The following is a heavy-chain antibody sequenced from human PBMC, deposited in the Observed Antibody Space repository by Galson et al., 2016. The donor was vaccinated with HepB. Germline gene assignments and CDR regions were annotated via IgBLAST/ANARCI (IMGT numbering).Heavy chain of an antibody. CDR1: GYTFTSYY. D-gene: IGHD6-13*01. V-gene: IGHV1-46*01. CDR2: INPTGGST. J-gene: IGHJ4*02. Sequence: SVKVSCKASGYTFTSYYIYWVLQAPGRGLEWVGVINPTGGSTDFAPRFQDRVTLTRDTSTGTVYMELTSLTSDDTAVYYCARDYGAGGFYYFDYWGQGTLITVSS. CDR3: ARDYGAGGFYYFDY.